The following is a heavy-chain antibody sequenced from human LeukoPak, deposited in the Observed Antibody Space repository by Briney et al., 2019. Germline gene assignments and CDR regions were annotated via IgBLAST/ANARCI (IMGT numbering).Heavy chain of an antibody. D-gene: IGHD3-9*01. CDR2: IYYSGST. V-gene: IGHV4-59*01. CDR1: GGSISSYY. CDR3: ARVGDTFDWYLDY. Sequence: SETLSLTCTVSGGSISSYYWSWIRQPPGKGLEWIGYIYYSGSTNYNPSLKSRVTISVDTSKNQFSLKLSSVTAADTAVYYCARVGDTFDWYLDYWGQGTLVTVSS. J-gene: IGHJ4*02.